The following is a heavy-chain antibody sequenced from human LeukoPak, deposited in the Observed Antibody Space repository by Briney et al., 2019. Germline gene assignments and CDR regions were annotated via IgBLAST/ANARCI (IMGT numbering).Heavy chain of an antibody. D-gene: IGHD3-9*01. CDR1: GYTFTSYG. CDR2: ISGYNGNT. V-gene: IGHV1-18*01. CDR3: ARDSRYYDILTGYQYFDY. J-gene: IGHJ4*02. Sequence: ASVKVSCKASGYTFTSYGISWVRQAPGQGLEWMGWISGYNGNTNYTQKLQGRVTMTTDTSTSTAYMELRSLRSDDTAVYYCARDSRYYDILTGYQYFDYWGQGTLATVSS.